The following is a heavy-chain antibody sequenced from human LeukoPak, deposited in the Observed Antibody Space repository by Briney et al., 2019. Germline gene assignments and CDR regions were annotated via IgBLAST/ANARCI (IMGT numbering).Heavy chain of an antibody. CDR1: GGSINSRSYY. D-gene: IGHD3-22*01. Sequence: TLSLTCTVSGGSINSRSYYWSWIRQPAGLGLEWIGRIYSSGSINSNPSLRSRVTISLETSKNQFSLRLTPVTAADTAVYYCARARPDSGGYYYILDSWGQGTLVTVSS. CDR3: ARARPDSGGYYYILDS. V-gene: IGHV4-61*02. CDR2: IYSSGSI. J-gene: IGHJ4*02.